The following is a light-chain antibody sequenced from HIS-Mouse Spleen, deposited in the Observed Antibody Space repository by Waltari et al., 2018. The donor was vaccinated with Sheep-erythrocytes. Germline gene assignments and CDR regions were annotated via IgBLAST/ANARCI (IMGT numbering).Light chain of an antibody. Sequence: QSALTQPRSVSGSPGQSVTISCTGTSSDVGGYNYVSWYQQYPGKAPKLMIYDVSKRPSGVPDRFSGSKSGNTASLTISGLQAEDEADYYCCSYAGSYNHVFGTGTKVTVL. CDR3: CSYAGSYNHV. CDR2: DVS. V-gene: IGLV2-11*01. CDR1: SSDVGGYNY. J-gene: IGLJ1*01.